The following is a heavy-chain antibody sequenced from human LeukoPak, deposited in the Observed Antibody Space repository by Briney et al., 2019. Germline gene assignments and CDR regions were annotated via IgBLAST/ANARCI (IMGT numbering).Heavy chain of an antibody. CDR2: IYYSGST. CDR3: ARPDIVGATAAFDI. CDR1: GGSISSYY. V-gene: IGHV4-59*01. D-gene: IGHD1-26*01. Sequence: PSETLSLTCTVSGGSISSYYWSWIRQPPGKGLEWIGYIYYSGSTNYNPSLKSRVTISLDTSKNQFSLKLSSVTAADTAVYYCARPDIVGATAAFDIWGQGTMVTVSS. J-gene: IGHJ3*02.